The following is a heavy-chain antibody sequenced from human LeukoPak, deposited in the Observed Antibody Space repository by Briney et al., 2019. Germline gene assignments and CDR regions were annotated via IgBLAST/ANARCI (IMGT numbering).Heavy chain of an antibody. CDR1: GFTFSSYW. V-gene: IGHV3-53*01. CDR2: IYISSNT. D-gene: IGHD1-26*01. J-gene: IGHJ4*02. Sequence: GGSLRLSCAASGFTFSSYWMHWVRQAPGKGLVWVSLIYISSNTYYADSVKGQFTISRDNSKNTLYLQMNSLRAEDTAVYYCAGGGGVGAKYWGQGTLVTVSS. CDR3: AGGGGVGAKY.